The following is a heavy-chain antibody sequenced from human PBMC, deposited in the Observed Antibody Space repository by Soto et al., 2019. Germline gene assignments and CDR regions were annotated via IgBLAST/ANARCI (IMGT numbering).Heavy chain of an antibody. CDR2: VNHSGGI. J-gene: IGHJ4*02. CDR1: GGSFSGYY. CDR3: AGRHGYYSGIEY. V-gene: IGHV4-34*02. Sequence: QVQLQQWGAGLLKPSETLSLTCVVYGGSFSGYYWSWIRQPPGKGLEWFGEVNHSGGIDYNPSLMSLVTTSVDTTEKQFSLRLSPLTAADTAVYYCAGRHGYYSGIEYWGQGTLVTVSS. D-gene: IGHD3-22*01.